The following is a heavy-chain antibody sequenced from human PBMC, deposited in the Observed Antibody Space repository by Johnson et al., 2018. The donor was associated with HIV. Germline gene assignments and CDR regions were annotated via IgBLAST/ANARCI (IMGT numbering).Heavy chain of an antibody. Sequence: QVLLVESGGGVVQPGKSLTLSCVGSGLSFSNFGIHWVRQAPGKGPEWVAVISYDGSNKYYADSVKGRFTISRDNSKNTLYLQMNSLRAEDTAVYYCAKGFGASSGAFDIWGQGTMVTVSS. J-gene: IGHJ3*02. CDR3: AKGFGASSGAFDI. D-gene: IGHD1-26*01. CDR1: GLSFSNFG. V-gene: IGHV3-30*18. CDR2: ISYDGSNK.